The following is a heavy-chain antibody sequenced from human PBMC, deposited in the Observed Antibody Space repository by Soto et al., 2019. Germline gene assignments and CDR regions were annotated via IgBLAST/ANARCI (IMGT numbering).Heavy chain of an antibody. D-gene: IGHD5-18*01. Sequence: ASVKVSCKASGYTFTSYGISWVRQAPGQGLEWMGWISAYNGNTNYAQKLQGRVNMTKDTSTSTAYMELRSLRSDDEAVYYCSGEENSYGCGSAFDIWGQGTMVTVSS. CDR2: ISAYNGNT. CDR3: SGEENSYGCGSAFDI. J-gene: IGHJ3*02. V-gene: IGHV1-18*01. CDR1: GYTFTSYG.